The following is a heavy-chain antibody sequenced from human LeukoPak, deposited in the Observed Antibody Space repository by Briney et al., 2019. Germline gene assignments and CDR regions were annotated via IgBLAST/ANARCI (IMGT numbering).Heavy chain of an antibody. CDR3: ARLSLHDNRRMRNDGFDV. J-gene: IGHJ3*01. CDR1: GFTFSSYS. CDR2: ISSQSTFI. V-gene: IGHV3-21*01. D-gene: IGHD3-22*01. Sequence: PGGSLRLSCATSGFTFSSYSFNCVRQAPGKGLEWVSSISSQSTFIYYADSVKGRFTISKDNAKNSLYLHMSSLRTEDTAVYYCARLSLHDNRRMRNDGFDVWGQGTVVTVSS.